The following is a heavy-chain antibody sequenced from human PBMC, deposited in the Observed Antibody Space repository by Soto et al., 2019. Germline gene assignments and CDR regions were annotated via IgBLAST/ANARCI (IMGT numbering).Heavy chain of an antibody. Sequence: QVQLRQWGAGLLRPSETLSLTCAVYGGSFRDFYWSWLRQTPEKGLAWIGEINHSGDTKYNPSLESRVTISVDTSKNQFSLKVNFVTPADTAVYYCARTGGMDVWGPGATVTVSS. V-gene: IGHV4-34*01. CDR1: GGSFRDFY. CDR3: ARTGGMDV. CDR2: INHSGDT. J-gene: IGHJ6*02.